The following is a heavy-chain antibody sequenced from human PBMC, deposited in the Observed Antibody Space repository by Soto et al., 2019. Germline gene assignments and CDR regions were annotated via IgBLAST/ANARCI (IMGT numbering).Heavy chain of an antibody. J-gene: IGHJ5*02. CDR3: ARGIATGQLDP. CDR2: INPDNGNT. Sequence: ASVKVSCKASGSTFTRYTMNWVRQAPGQRLEWMGWINPDNGNTKSSQKFQDRVIITRDTSAGTAYMDLSSLRSEDTAVYYCARGIATGQLDPWGQGTLVTVSS. CDR1: GSTFTRYT. D-gene: IGHD2-15*01. V-gene: IGHV1-3*01.